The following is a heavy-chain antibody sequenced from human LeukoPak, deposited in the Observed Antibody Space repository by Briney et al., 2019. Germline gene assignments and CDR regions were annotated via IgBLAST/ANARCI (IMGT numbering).Heavy chain of an antibody. CDR3: AKLDYGDYHFDY. CDR2: ISGSGGST. V-gene: IGHV3-23*01. CDR1: GFTFSTYS. D-gene: IGHD4-17*01. J-gene: IGHJ4*02. Sequence: GGSLRLSCVASGFTFSTYSMNWVRQAPGKGLEWVSAISGSGGSTYYADSVKGRFTISRDNSKNTLYLQMNSLRAEDTAVYYCAKLDYGDYHFDYWGQGTLVTVSS.